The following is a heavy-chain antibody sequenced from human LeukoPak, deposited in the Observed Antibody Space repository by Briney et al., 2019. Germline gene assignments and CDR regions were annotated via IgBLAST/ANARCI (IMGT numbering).Heavy chain of an antibody. Sequence: ASVKVSCKASGYSFTVYGINWVRQAPGQGLEWMGWISAYNGNTNYAQKVQGRVTMTTDTSTSTAHMELRSLRSDDTAVYYCARVTEIVATSHYYGMDVWGKGTTVTVSS. CDR2: ISAYNGNT. CDR3: ARVTEIVATSHYYGMDV. D-gene: IGHD5-12*01. J-gene: IGHJ6*04. CDR1: GYSFTVYG. V-gene: IGHV1-18*04.